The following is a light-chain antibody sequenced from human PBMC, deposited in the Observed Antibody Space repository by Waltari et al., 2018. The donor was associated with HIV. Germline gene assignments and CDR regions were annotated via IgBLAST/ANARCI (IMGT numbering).Light chain of an antibody. Sequence: SSELTQPPSVSVSPRQTTSIPCSGPNLERKYVCWYQQKPGQPPVLVIYQDTKRPSGIPERFSGSSSGNTATLTISGTQAVDEGDYYCQAWDSSTVIFGRGTKLTVL. CDR3: QAWDSSTVI. CDR1: NLERKY. CDR2: QDT. J-gene: IGLJ2*01. V-gene: IGLV3-1*01.